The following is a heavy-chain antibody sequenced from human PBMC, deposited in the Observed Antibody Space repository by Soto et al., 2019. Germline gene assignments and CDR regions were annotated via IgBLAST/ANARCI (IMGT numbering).Heavy chain of an antibody. V-gene: IGHV1-69*01. CDR2: IIPIFGTA. Sequence: QVQLVQSGAEVKKPGSSVKVSCKASGGTFSSYAISWVRQAPGQGLEWMGGIIPIFGTANYAQKFQGRVTITADESTSTAYMELSSLRSEDTAVYYCARVPWGAGPVYYYYYGMDVWGQGTTVTVSS. J-gene: IGHJ6*02. D-gene: IGHD3-16*01. CDR1: GGTFSSYA. CDR3: ARVPWGAGPVYYYYYGMDV.